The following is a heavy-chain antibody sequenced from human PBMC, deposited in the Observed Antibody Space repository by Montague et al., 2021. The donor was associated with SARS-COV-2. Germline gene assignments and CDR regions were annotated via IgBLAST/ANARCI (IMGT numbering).Heavy chain of an antibody. CDR1: GDSVWSNTAA. Sequence: CAISGDSVWSNTAAWNWIRQSPSGGLERLGRTNYRSKWTSDYATSVEGRISIDPDTSKNQFSLHLRSVTPEDTGVYYCVRDTGSAQAGFDAWGQGTLVTVSS. CDR3: VRDTGSAQAGFDA. J-gene: IGHJ4*02. V-gene: IGHV6-1*01. D-gene: IGHD4-17*01. CDR2: TNYRSKWTS.